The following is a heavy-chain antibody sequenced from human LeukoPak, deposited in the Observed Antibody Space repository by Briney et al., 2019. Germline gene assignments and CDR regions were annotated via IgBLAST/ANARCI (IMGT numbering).Heavy chain of an antibody. J-gene: IGHJ3*02. CDR2: IIPILGIA. CDR1: GGTFSSYA. V-gene: IGHV1-69*04. Sequence: SVNVSCKASGGTFSSYAISWVRQAPGQGLEWMGRIIPILGIANYAQKFQGRVTITADKSTSTAYMELSSLRSEDTAVYYCARELGEILNDAFDIWGQGTMVTVSS. CDR3: ARELGEILNDAFDI. D-gene: IGHD3-16*01.